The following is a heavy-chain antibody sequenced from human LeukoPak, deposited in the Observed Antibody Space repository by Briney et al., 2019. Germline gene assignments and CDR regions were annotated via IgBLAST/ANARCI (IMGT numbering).Heavy chain of an antibody. CDR2: IYPGDSDT. Sequence: GESLKISCKGSGYDFTTYWIGWVRPMPGKGLEWMGIIYPGDSDTRYSPSFQGQVTISADKSISTAYLQWSSLKASDTAMYYCATPTGYSSSPRGVDYGMDVWGQGTTVTVSS. V-gene: IGHV5-51*01. CDR3: ATPTGYSSSPRGVDYGMDV. J-gene: IGHJ6*02. CDR1: GYDFTTYW. D-gene: IGHD6-13*01.